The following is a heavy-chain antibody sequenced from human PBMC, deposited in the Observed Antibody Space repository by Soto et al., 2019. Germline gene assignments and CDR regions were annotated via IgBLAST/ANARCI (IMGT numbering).Heavy chain of an antibody. CDR3: ARVATSIASYYFDY. V-gene: IGHV1-2*04. CDR2: INPNSGGT. J-gene: IGHJ4*02. Sequence: ASVKVSCKASGYTFTGYYMHWVRQAPGQGLEWMGWINPNSGGTNYAQKFQGWVTMTMDTSISTAYMELSRLRSDDTAVYYCARVATSIASYYFDYWGQGTLVTVSS. D-gene: IGHD6-6*01. CDR1: GYTFTGYY.